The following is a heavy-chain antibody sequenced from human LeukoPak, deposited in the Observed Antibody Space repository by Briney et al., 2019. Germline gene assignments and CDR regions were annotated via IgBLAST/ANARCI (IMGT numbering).Heavy chain of an antibody. Sequence: SETLSLTCPVAGGSVSTYYCRWIRQPAGEGLEWIVYIIISGRANSNPPCRTGAPLSVDTSKNQCSRRLTSGTPGATPVYSWARRAGNSWFFAYWGEGILVTVSS. V-gene: IGHV4-4*07. D-gene: IGHD6-13*01. CDR2: IIISGRA. CDR3: ARRAGNSWFFAY. J-gene: IGHJ4*02. CDR1: GGSVSTYY.